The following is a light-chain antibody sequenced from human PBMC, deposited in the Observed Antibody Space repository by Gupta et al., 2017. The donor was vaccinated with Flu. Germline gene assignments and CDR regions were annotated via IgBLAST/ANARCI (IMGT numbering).Light chain of an antibody. CDR2: GAS. CDR3: QEDGCYLTWT. Sequence: EIVLTQSPVSLSLSPGERATLSCRATQRVTGIYLAWEEQKPGQTPQLLIYGASSSVTGISHRFSCSGLGKNFSLTNSRRVPEEFGVSYCQEDGCYLTWTFGQGTKVEIK. J-gene: IGKJ1*01. CDR1: QRVTGIY. V-gene: IGKV3-20*01.